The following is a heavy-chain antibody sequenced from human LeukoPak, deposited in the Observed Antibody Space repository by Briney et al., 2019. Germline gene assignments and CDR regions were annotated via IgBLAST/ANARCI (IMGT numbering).Heavy chain of an antibody. CDR3: ARDGSSGIDY. J-gene: IGHJ4*02. CDR2: IHYSGST. D-gene: IGHD3-10*01. Sequence: SETLSLTCTVSGGSIGSYYWTWIRQSPRKGLEWIGYIHYSGSTNYIPSLKSRLTQSVDTSKNQFSLKLSSVTAADTAVYYCARDGSSGIDYWGQGTLVTVSS. V-gene: IGHV4-59*01. CDR1: GGSIGSYY.